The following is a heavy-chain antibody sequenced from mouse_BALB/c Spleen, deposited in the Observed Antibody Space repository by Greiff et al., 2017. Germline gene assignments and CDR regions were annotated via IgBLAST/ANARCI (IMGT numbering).Heavy chain of an antibody. D-gene: IGHD2-1*01. CDR2: ISYDGSN. V-gene: IGHV3-6*02. J-gene: IGHJ2*01. CDR1: GYSITSGYY. CDR3: AREDGNYFDY. Sequence: EVQLQESGPGLVKPSQSLSLSCSVTGYSITSGYYWYWLRQVPGNKLEWMGFISYDGSNNYNPSLKNRISITRDTSKNQFFLKLNSVTTEDTATYCYAREDGNYFDYWGQGTTLTVSS.